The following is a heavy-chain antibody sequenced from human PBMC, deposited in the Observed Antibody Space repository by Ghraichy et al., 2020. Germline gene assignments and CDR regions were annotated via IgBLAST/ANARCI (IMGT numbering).Heavy chain of an antibody. CDR1: GFTFSSYS. Sequence: GGSLRLSCAASGFTFSSYSMNWVRQAPGKGLEWVSSISSSSSYIYYADSVKGRFTISRDNAKNSLYLQMNSLRAEDTAVYYCAKMTAMGLNWFDPWGQGTLVTVSS. CDR2: ISSSSSYI. CDR3: AKMTAMGLNWFDP. D-gene: IGHD5-18*01. V-gene: IGHV3-21*01. J-gene: IGHJ5*02.